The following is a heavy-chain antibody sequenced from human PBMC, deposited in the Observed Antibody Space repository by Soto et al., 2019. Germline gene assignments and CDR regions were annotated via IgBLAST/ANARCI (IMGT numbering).Heavy chain of an antibody. CDR1: GFTFSSYG. D-gene: IGHD1-1*01. V-gene: IGHV3-30*18. J-gene: IGHJ5*02. Sequence: GGSLRLSCAASGFTFSSYGMHWVRQAPGKGLEWVAVISYDGSNKYYADSVKGRFTISRDNSKNTLYLQMNSLRAEDTAVYYCAKDYWNDENWFDPWGQGTLVTVSS. CDR2: ISYDGSNK. CDR3: AKDYWNDENWFDP.